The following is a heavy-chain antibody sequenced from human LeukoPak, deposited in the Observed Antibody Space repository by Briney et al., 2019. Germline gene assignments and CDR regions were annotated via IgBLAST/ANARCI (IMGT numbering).Heavy chain of an antibody. CDR1: GYTLTGYY. J-gene: IGHJ6*03. D-gene: IGHD1-26*01. Sequence: ASVKVSCKASGYTLTGYYIHWVRQAPGQGLEWMGWINPNSGSTNYAQKFQGRVTMTRDTSISTAYMELSRLRSDDTAVYYCARVKWELLGVSYYYYMDVWGKGTTVTISS. V-gene: IGHV1-2*02. CDR3: ARVKWELLGVSYYYYMDV. CDR2: INPNSGST.